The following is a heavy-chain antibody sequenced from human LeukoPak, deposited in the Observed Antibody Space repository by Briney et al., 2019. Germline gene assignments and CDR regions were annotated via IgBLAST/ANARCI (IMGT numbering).Heavy chain of an antibody. J-gene: IGHJ4*02. V-gene: IGHV3-66*04. CDR3: ARRVGATAPDY. Sequence: GGSLRLSCAASEFSVGSNYMTWVRQAPGKGLEWVSLIYSGGSTYYADSVKGRFTISRDNSKNTLYLQMNSLRAEDTAVYYCARRVGATAPDYWGQGTLVTVSS. D-gene: IGHD1-26*01. CDR1: EFSVGSNY. CDR2: IYSGGST.